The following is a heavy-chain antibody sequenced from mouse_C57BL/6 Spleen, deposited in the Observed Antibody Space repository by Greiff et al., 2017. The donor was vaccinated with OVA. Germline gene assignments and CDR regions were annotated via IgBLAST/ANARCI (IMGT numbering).Heavy chain of an antibody. J-gene: IGHJ4*01. CDR1: GFSLTSYG. CDR2: IWGGGST. CDR3: AKQGTGLYDEAMDY. Sequence: VQLKESGPGLVAPSQSLSITCTVSGFSLTSYGVSWVRQPPGKGLEWLGVIWGGGSTNYHSALISRLCISKDNSKSQVFLKRNSLQTDDTATYYCAKQGTGLYDEAMDYWGQGTSVTGSS. D-gene: IGHD3-1*01. V-gene: IGHV2-3*01.